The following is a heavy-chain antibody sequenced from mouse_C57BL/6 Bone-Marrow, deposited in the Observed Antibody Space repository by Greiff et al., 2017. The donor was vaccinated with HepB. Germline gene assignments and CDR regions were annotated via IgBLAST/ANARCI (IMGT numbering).Heavy chain of an antibody. CDR3: ARGIVTAFAD. CDR1: GFSLTTSGMG. J-gene: IGHJ3*01. V-gene: IGHV8-12*01. D-gene: IGHD2-5*01. CDR2: TYWDDDK. Sequence: QVTLKVSGPGILQPSQSLSLTCSFSGFSLTTSGMGVRWRRQPSGMGLEWLAHTYWDDDKRYNPSLKNRLTISKETSRNHVFLKITSVDTADTATYYCARGIVTAFADWGQGTLVTVSA.